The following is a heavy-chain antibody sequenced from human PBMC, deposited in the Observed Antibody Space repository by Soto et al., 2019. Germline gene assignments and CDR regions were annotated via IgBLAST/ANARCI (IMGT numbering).Heavy chain of an antibody. J-gene: IGHJ4*02. V-gene: IGHV1-2*06. Sequence: QVQLVQSGAEMKKPGASVKVSCKASGYTFIDFYIYWVRQAPGQGLEWMGRINPNSGGTNYAHKFQGRVTMTRDTSISTAYMELSGLKSDDTAVYYCARDYDPPHWGQGTLVTVSS. CDR1: GYTFIDFY. CDR3: ARDYDPPH. CDR2: INPNSGGT. D-gene: IGHD3-22*01.